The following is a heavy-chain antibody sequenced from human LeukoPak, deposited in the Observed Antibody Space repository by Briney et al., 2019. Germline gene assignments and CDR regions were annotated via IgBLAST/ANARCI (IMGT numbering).Heavy chain of an antibody. CDR2: IYTSGST. J-gene: IGHJ4*02. CDR1: GGSISSYY. D-gene: IGHD3-3*01. V-gene: IGHV4-4*07. Sequence: SETLSLTCTVSGGSISSYYWSWIRQPAGKGLEWIGRIYTSGSTNYNPSLKSRVTMSVDTSKNQFSLKLSSVTAADTAVYYCARDNYDFWSGYYLDWGQGTLVTVSS. CDR3: ARDNYDFWSGYYLD.